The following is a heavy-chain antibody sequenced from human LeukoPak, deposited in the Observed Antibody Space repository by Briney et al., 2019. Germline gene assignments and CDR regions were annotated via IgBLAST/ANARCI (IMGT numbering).Heavy chain of an antibody. CDR1: GFTFSNYA. J-gene: IGHJ4*02. D-gene: IGHD2-2*01. CDR3: ARGMRIVPAAMPGADY. V-gene: IGHV3-64*01. CDR2: ISSNGGST. Sequence: PGGSLRLSCAASGFTFSNYAMHWVRQAPGKGLEYVSAISSNGGSTYYANSVKGRFTISRDNSKNTLYLQMGSLRAEDMAVYYCARGMRIVPAAMPGADYWGQGTLVTVSS.